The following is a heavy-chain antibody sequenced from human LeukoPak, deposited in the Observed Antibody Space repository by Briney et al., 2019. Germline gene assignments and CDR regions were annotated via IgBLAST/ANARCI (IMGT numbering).Heavy chain of an antibody. CDR2: ITSSGSTT. CDR1: GFTFSSYE. D-gene: IGHD3-10*02. CDR3: AELGITMIGGV. Sequence: PGGSLRLSCAASGFTFSSYEMNWVRQAPGKGLEWVSYITSSGSTTHYADSVKGRLTISRDNAKNSLYLQMNSLRAEDTAVYYCAELGITMIGGVWGKGTTVTISS. V-gene: IGHV3-48*03. J-gene: IGHJ6*04.